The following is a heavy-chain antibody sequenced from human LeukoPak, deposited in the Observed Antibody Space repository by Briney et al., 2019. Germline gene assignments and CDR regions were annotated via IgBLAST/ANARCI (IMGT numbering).Heavy chain of an antibody. D-gene: IGHD1-26*01. CDR2: IYSGGST. V-gene: IGHV3-53*01. Sequence: PGGSLRLSRAASGFTVSSNYMSWVRQAPGKGLEWVSVIYSGGSTYYADSVKGRFTISRDNSKNTLYLQMNSLRAEGTAVYYCARAPQGAPSFYFDYWGQGTLVTVSS. CDR1: GFTVSSNY. J-gene: IGHJ4*02. CDR3: ARAPQGAPSFYFDY.